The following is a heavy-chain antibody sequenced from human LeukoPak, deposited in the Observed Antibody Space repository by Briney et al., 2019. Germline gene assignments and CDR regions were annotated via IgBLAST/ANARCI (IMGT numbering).Heavy chain of an antibody. CDR2: IRYDGSNK. J-gene: IGHJ4*02. D-gene: IGHD3-10*01. CDR3: AKAPYRAITSGLPDDY. V-gene: IGHV3-30*02. CDR1: GFTFSSYG. Sequence: GGSLRLSCAASGFTFSSYGMHWVRQAPGKGLEWVAFIRYDGSNKYYADSVKGRFTISRDNSKNTLYLQMNSLRAEDTAVYYCAKAPYRAITSGLPDDYWGQGTLVTVSS.